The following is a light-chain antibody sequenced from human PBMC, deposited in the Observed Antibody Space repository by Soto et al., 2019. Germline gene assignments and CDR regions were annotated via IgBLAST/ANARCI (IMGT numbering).Light chain of an antibody. J-gene: IGLJ2*01. CDR2: DVT. V-gene: IGLV2-14*03. Sequence: QSVLTQPASVSGSPGQSITISCTGSSSDVGNFDYVSWYQQHPGKAPKLIIYDVTNRPSGVSNRFSASKSGNTASLTISGLQAEDEAYYYCSSYTSTGSTLVVFGGGTKLTVL. CDR1: SSDVGNFDY. CDR3: SSYTSTGSTLVV.